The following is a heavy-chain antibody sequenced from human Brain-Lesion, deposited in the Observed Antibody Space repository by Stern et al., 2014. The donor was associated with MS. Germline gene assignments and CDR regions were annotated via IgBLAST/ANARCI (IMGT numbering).Heavy chain of an antibody. D-gene: IGHD3-3*01. CDR3: ATDRDDFRSGYSAPTKGYGLDV. CDR2: FDPEDGEK. CDR1: GYTLTELS. J-gene: IGHJ6*02. V-gene: IGHV1-24*01. Sequence: QVQLVQSGAEVKQPGASVKVSCKVSGYTLTELSMHWVRQAPGKGLEWMGGFDPEDGEKIYAQKFQGRATMTEDTSTDTAYMELSSLRSEDTAVYYCATDRDDFRSGYSAPTKGYGLDVWGQGTTVTVTS.